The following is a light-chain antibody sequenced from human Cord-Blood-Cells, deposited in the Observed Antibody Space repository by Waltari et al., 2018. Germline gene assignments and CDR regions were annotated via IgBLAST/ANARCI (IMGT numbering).Light chain of an antibody. J-gene: IGLJ2*01. Sequence: SYELTQPPSVSVSPGQTASITCSGDKLGDKYACWYQQKPGQSPVLVIYQDSKRPSGIPERFSGSNSENTATLTFSGTQAIDEADYYCQAWDSSTVVIGGGTKLTVL. V-gene: IGLV3-1*01. CDR3: QAWDSSTVV. CDR1: KLGDKY. CDR2: QDS.